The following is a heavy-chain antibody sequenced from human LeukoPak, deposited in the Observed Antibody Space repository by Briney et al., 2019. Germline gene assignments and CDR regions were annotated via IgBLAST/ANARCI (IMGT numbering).Heavy chain of an antibody. CDR3: ARDGDYYDSSGYYNWFDP. J-gene: IGHJ5*02. CDR1: GGSISSYY. CDR2: IYTSGST. V-gene: IGHV4-4*07. D-gene: IGHD3-22*01. Sequence: SETLSLTCTVSGGSISSYYWSWIRQPAGKGLEWIGRIYTSGSTIYNPSLKSRVTMSVDTSKNQFSLKLSSVTAADTAVYYCARDGDYYDSSGYYNWFDPWGQGTLVTVSS.